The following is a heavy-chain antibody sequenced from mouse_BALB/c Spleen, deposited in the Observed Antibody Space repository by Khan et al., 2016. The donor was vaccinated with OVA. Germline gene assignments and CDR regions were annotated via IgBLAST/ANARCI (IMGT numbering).Heavy chain of an antibody. CDR3: VGEGAKHRSDGLFGY. D-gene: IGHD2-14*01. CDR1: GYTFTSYT. CDR2: INPSNDYT. Sequence: QVQLQQSGAELARPGASVKMSCKASGYTFTSYTMHWVKQRPGQGLEWIGYINPSNDYTNYNQNFKDKATLIVDKSSSTAYMQLSSLTSEDYSVDYCVGEGAKHRSDGLFGYWGQGTLVTVSA. V-gene: IGHV1-4*01. J-gene: IGHJ3*01.